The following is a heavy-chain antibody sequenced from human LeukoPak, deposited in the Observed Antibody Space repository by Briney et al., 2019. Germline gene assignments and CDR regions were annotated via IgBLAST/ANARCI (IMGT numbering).Heavy chain of an antibody. V-gene: IGHV3-15*07. J-gene: IGHJ5*02. D-gene: IGHD4-17*01. Sequence: PGGSLRLSCAASGFTFSNAYMNWVRQAPGKGLEWVGRIKPKTDGETTEYAAPVKDRFSISRDDSKSMMCLQMNSLRAEDTAVYYCAKNPAYAVHNWFDPWGQGTLVTVSS. CDR1: GFTFSNAY. CDR3: AKNPAYAVHNWFDP. CDR2: IKPKTDGETT.